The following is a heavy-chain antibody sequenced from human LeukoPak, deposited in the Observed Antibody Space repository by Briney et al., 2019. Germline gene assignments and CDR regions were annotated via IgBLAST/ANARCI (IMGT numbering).Heavy chain of an antibody. Sequence: GGSLRLSCAASGFTFSSYAMHWVRQAPGKGLEWVAVISYDGSNKYYADSVKGRFTISRDNAKNTLSLQVNSLRAEDTAVYFCARGRYYGMDVWGQGTTVTVSS. J-gene: IGHJ6*02. V-gene: IGHV3-30*04. CDR2: ISYDGSNK. CDR1: GFTFSSYA. CDR3: ARGRYYGMDV.